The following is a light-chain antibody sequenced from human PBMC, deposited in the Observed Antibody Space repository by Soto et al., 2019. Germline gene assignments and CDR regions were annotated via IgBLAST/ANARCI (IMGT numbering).Light chain of an antibody. V-gene: IGKV3D-15*01. Sequence: EIVMTQSPATLSVSPWERATLSCMASQSVSSNLAWYQQKHGQAPRLLIYGASIRATGIPARFSGSGSGTEFTLTLSSLQSEDFAVYYCQQYNSWPPLTFGGGPKVEIQ. CDR3: QQYNSWPPLT. J-gene: IGKJ4*01. CDR2: GAS. CDR1: QSVSSN.